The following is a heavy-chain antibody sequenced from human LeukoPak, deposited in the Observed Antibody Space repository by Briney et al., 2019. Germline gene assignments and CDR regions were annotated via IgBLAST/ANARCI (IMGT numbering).Heavy chain of an antibody. D-gene: IGHD4-17*01. Sequence: GGSLRLSCAASGFTFSSYWMSWVRQAPGKGLEWVANIKQDGSEKYYVDSVKGRFTISRDNAKNSLYLQMNSLRDEDTAVYYCAREGYGDYRDAFDIWGQGTMVTVSS. CDR1: GFTFSSYW. V-gene: IGHV3-7*01. CDR2: IKQDGSEK. J-gene: IGHJ3*02. CDR3: AREGYGDYRDAFDI.